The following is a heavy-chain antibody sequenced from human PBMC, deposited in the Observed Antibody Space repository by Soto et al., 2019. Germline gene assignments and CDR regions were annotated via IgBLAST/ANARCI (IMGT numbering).Heavy chain of an antibody. D-gene: IGHD3-10*01. J-gene: IGHJ4*02. CDR1: GGSISSGDYY. V-gene: IGHV4-30-4*01. Sequence: TSETLSLTCTVPGGSISSGDYYWSWIRQPPGKGLEWIGYIYYSGSTYYNPSLKSRVTISVDTSKNQFSLKLSSVTAADTAVYYCARIGKGYGSGSSIDYWGQGTLVTVSS. CDR2: IYYSGST. CDR3: ARIGKGYGSGSSIDY.